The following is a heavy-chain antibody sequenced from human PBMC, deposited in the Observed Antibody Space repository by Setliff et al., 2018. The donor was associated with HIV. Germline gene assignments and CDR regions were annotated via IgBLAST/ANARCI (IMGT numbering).Heavy chain of an antibody. D-gene: IGHD3-22*01. J-gene: IGHJ1*01. CDR3: ARGPYYYNSSGQISAEYFQH. Sequence: KSSETLSLTCAVSGGSIRSSGYSWSWIRQPPGKGLEWIGYISQGGSTYYNPSLKSRVTISVDRSKNQFSLKLSSVTAADTAVYYCARGPYYYNSSGQISAEYFQHWGQGTLVTVSS. CDR1: GGSIRSSGYS. CDR2: ISQGGST. V-gene: IGHV4-30-2*01.